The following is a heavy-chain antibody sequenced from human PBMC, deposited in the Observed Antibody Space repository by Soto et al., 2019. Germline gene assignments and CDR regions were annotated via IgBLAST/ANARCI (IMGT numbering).Heavy chain of an antibody. Sequence: GGSLRLSCAASGFTFSSYAMTWVRQAPGKGLEWVSVISGSGGSTHYADSVKGRSTIARDNSKNTLYLQVNSLRAEDTAVYYCAKEADISGYIPDYRGQGSSVTVSS. CDR2: ISGSGGST. CDR1: GFTFSSYA. CDR3: AKEADISGYIPDY. V-gene: IGHV3-23*01. J-gene: IGHJ4*02. D-gene: IGHD3-22*01.